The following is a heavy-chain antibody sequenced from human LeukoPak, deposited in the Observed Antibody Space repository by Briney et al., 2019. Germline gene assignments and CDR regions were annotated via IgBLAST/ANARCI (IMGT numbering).Heavy chain of an antibody. J-gene: IGHJ3*02. CDR2: MYYSGRT. V-gene: IGHV4-59*01. Sequence: VKPSETLSLICTVSGCSISDYYWNWMRQPPGKGLEWIGYMYYSGRTNYNPSLKSRVSISVDTSKNQFSLKLSSVTAADTAVYYCARDFRGSVDAFDIWGQGTMVAVSS. CDR1: GCSISDYY. CDR3: ARDFRGSVDAFDI.